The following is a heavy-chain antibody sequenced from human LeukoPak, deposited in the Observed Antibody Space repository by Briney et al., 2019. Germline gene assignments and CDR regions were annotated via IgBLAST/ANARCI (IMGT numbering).Heavy chain of an antibody. V-gene: IGHV3-30*18. J-gene: IGHJ4*02. CDR2: ISYDGSNK. CDR3: AKDGDYYDSSGDAYYFDY. CDR1: GFTFSSYG. Sequence: PGGSLRLSCAASGFTFSSYGMHWVRQAPGKGLEWVAVISYDGSNKYYADSVKGRFTISRDNSKNTLYLQMNSLRAEDTAVYYCAKDGDYYDSSGDAYYFDYWGQGTLVTVSS. D-gene: IGHD3-22*01.